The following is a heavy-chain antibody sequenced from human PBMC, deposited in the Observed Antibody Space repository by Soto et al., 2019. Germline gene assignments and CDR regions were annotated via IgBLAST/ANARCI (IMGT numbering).Heavy chain of an antibody. CDR3: ASNKGRWASFDY. Sequence: GGSLRLSCAASGFTFSDSYMAWIRQAPGKGLEWISYISISSSSMYYADSVKGRFTISRDNAKKSLYLQMNSLRAEDTAVYYCASNKGRWASFDYWGHGTLVTVSS. J-gene: IGHJ4*01. D-gene: IGHD6-13*01. CDR2: ISISSSSM. CDR1: GFTFSDSY. V-gene: IGHV3-11*01.